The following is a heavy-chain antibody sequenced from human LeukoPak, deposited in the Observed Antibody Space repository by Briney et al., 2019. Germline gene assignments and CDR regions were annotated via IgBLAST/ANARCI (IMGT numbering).Heavy chain of an antibody. D-gene: IGHD4/OR15-4a*01. CDR1: GYTFTSYY. CDR3: ARDLWGWGSDYLDY. CDR2: INPSGGST. J-gene: IGHJ4*02. Sequence: ASVKVSCKASGYTFTSYYMHWVRQAPGQGLEWMGIINPSGGSTSYAQKFQGRVTMTRDSSINTVYMEMSSLRSDDTAVYYCARDLWGWGSDYLDYWGQGTLVTVSS. V-gene: IGHV1-46*01.